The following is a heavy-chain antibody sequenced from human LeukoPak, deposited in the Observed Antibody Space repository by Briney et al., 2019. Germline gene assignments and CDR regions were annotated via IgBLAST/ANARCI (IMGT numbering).Heavy chain of an antibody. CDR3: ARGPYSYDSSGAFDI. D-gene: IGHD3-22*01. CDR2: ISSSGST. V-gene: IGHV4-61*02. J-gene: IGHJ3*02. CDR1: GDSISSGDYY. Sequence: SETLSLTCTVSGDSISSGDYYWSWIRQPAGKGLEWLGRISSSGSTNYNPSLKSRVTISVDTSKNQFSLKLSSVTAADTAVYFCARGPYSYDSSGAFDIWGQGTVVTVSS.